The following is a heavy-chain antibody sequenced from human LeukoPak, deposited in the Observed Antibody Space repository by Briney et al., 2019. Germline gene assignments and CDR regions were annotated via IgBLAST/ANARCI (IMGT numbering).Heavy chain of an antibody. D-gene: IGHD6-13*01. J-gene: IGHJ3*02. CDR1: GGSISSYY. V-gene: IGHV4-4*07. Sequence: SETLSLTCTVSGGSISSYYWSWIRQPAGKGLEWIGRIYTSGSTNYNPSLKSRVTISVDTSKNQFSLKLSSVTAADTAVYYCARWRSSSWYGGAFDNWGQGTMVTVSS. CDR3: ARWRSSSWYGGAFDN. CDR2: IYTSGST.